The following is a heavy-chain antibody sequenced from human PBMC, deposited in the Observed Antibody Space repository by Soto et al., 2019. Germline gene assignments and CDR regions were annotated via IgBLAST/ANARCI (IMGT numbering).Heavy chain of an antibody. J-gene: IGHJ6*03. Sequence: QVQLQESGPGLVKPSETLSLTCTVSGGSISSYYWRWIRQPPGKGLEWMGYIYYSGSTNYNPSLQRRVTIAVDTSENQFPLGLSSRSAAYTAVYSCARRVSMVRGVIVAFYYMDVWGKGIAVIVAS. CDR2: IYYSGST. CDR1: GGSISSYY. D-gene: IGHD3-10*01. V-gene: IGHV4-59*08. CDR3: ARRVSMVRGVIVAFYYMDV.